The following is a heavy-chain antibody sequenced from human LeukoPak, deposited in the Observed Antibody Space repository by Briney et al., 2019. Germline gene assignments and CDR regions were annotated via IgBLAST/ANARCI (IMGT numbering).Heavy chain of an antibody. CDR3: ARSRIQLWIDF. CDR1: GYTFTNYY. J-gene: IGHJ5*01. D-gene: IGHD5-18*01. CDR2: IDPSGGST. Sequence: ASVKVSCKASGYTFTNYYMHWVRQAPGQGLEWLGIIDPSGGSTTYVQKFQGRVTMTRDTSTSTVYMELRSLRSEDTAVYYCARSRIQLWIDFWGQGTLVTVSS. V-gene: IGHV1-46*01.